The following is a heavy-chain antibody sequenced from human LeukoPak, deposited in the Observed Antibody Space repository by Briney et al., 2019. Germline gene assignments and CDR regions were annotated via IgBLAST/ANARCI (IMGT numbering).Heavy chain of an antibody. J-gene: IGHJ4*02. Sequence: GGSLRLSCAASGFHFSSYGMHWVRQAPGKGLEWVAVIWNDGSNKYYEDSVKGRFTISRDSSKNTLELQMNSLRAEDTAVYYCARPRGGSSSGVGDNFDHWGQGTLVTVSS. V-gene: IGHV3-33*01. CDR3: ARPRGGSSSGVGDNFDH. CDR2: IWNDGSNK. CDR1: GFHFSSYG. D-gene: IGHD6-6*01.